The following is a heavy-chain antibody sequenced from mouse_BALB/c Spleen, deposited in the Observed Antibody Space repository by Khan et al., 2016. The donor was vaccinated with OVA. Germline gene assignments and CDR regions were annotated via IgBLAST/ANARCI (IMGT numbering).Heavy chain of an antibody. CDR1: GYTFTDYA. D-gene: IGHD3-3*01. CDR3: ARGGRFAY. J-gene: IGHJ3*01. CDR2: ISTYYGDA. V-gene: IGHV1S137*01. Sequence: QVQLQQSGAELVRPGVSVKISCKGSGYTFTDYAMHWVKQSHAKRLEGIGVISTYYGDADYNQKFKGKATMTVDQSSSTAYMELARLTSEASAIFYCARGGRFAYWGQGTLVTVSA.